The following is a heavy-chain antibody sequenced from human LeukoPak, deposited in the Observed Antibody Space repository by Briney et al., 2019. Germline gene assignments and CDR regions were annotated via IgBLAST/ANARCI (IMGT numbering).Heavy chain of an antibody. D-gene: IGHD3-10*01. CDR2: IHSTGNR. CDR1: GGSITNYF. Sequence: PSETLSLTCTVSGGSITNYFWTWIRQPAGKGLEWVGRIHSTGNRHYNPSLKSRVTISVDTSKNQFSLKLSSVTAADTAVYYCARSGGSYYYYYGMDVWGQGTTVTVSS. V-gene: IGHV4-4*07. CDR3: ARSGGSYYYYYGMDV. J-gene: IGHJ6*02.